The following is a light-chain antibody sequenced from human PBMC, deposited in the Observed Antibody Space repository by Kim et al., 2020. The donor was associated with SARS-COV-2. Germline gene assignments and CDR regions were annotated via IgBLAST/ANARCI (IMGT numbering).Light chain of an antibody. V-gene: IGLV3-1*01. CDR3: QAWDRSTVV. CDR2: QDT. CDR1: KLGDKY. J-gene: IGLJ2*01. Sequence: PGQTASITCSGNKLGDKYASWYQQRPGQSPVVVIYQDTKRPSGIPERFSGSNSGNTATLTISGTQTMDEADYYCQAWDRSTVVFGGGTQLTVL.